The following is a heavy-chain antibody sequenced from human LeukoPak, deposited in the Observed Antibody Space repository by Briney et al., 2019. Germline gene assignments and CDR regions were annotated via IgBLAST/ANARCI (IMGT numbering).Heavy chain of an antibody. Sequence: ASVKVSCKASGYTFTGYYMHWVRQAPGQGLEWMGWINPNSGGTNYAQKFQGRVTMTRDTSISTAYMELSRLRSDDTAVHYCARFLRFLEWPGGWFDPWGQGTLVTVSS. CDR3: ARFLRFLEWPGGWFDP. D-gene: IGHD3-3*01. J-gene: IGHJ5*02. V-gene: IGHV1-2*02. CDR1: GYTFTGYY. CDR2: INPNSGGT.